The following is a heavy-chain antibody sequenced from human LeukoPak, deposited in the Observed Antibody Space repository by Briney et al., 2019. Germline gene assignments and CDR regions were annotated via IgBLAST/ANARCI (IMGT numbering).Heavy chain of an antibody. J-gene: IGHJ3*02. CDR1: SGSFSGYY. CDR3: ARHRRITMIVVVIMRAFDI. CDR2: MYYSGST. D-gene: IGHD3-22*01. Sequence: PSETLSLTCAVYSGSFSGYYWGWLRQPPGKGLEWIVSMYYSGSTYNNPSLKSRVTISVDTSKNQFSLKLSSVTAADTAVYYCARHRRITMIVVVIMRAFDIWGQGTMVTVSS. V-gene: IGHV4-34*01.